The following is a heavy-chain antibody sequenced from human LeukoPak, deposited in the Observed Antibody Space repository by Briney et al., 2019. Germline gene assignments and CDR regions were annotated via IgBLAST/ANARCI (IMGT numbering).Heavy chain of an antibody. CDR1: GYSFTSYW. D-gene: IGHD2-15*01. J-gene: IGHJ4*02. V-gene: IGHV5-10-1*01. Sequence: GESLKISCKGSGYSFTSYWISWVRQMPGKGLEWMGRIDPSDSYTKYSPSFQGHVTISADKSISTAYLQWSSLKASDTAMYYCARLSRHCSGGSCHSINYWGQGTLVTVSS. CDR3: ARLSRHCSGGSCHSINY. CDR2: IDPSDSYT.